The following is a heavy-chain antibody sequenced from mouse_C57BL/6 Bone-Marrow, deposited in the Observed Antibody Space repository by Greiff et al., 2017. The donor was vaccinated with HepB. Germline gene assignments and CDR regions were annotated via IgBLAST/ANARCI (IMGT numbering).Heavy chain of an antibody. CDR1: GYTFTSYW. J-gene: IGHJ2*01. CDR3: ERGPRGYGSSYGY. V-gene: IGHV1-69*01. D-gene: IGHD1-1*01. CDR2: IDPSDSYT. Sequence: VQLQQPGAELVMPGASVKLSCKASGYTFTSYWMHWVKQRPGQGLEWIGEIDPSDSYTNYNQKFKGKSTLTVDKSSSTAYMQLSSLTSEDSAVYYCERGPRGYGSSYGYWGQGTTLTVSS.